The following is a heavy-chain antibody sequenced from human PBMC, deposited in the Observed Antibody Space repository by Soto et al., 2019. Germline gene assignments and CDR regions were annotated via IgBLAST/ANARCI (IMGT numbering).Heavy chain of an antibody. CDR1: GGSITSGDFY. J-gene: IGHJ4*02. CDR2: IHYSGST. D-gene: IGHD2-8*02. V-gene: IGHV4-30-4*01. CDR3: ARDVGAGDTGGLFDS. Sequence: SETLSLTCRVSGGSITSGDFYWNWIRQAPGKGLEWIGYIHYSGSTSYNPSLVSRASISVDMSQNQFSLRLNSLTAADTAVYFCARDVGAGDTGGLFDSWGQGSLVT.